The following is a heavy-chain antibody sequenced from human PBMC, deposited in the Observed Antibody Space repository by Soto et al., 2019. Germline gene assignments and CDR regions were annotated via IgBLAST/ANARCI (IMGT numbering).Heavy chain of an antibody. CDR2: IGTSGKTI. D-gene: IGHD4-4*01. CDR1: GFTFSSYE. Sequence: PGGSLRLSCAVSGFTFSSYEMNWVRQAPGKGLEWVSYIGTSGKTIYYADSVRGRFTISRDNAKNSLYLQMNGLRAEDTAVYFCARDPAIYSGKFDYGLDVWGRGTTVTV. CDR3: ARDPAIYSGKFDYGLDV. V-gene: IGHV3-48*03. J-gene: IGHJ6*02.